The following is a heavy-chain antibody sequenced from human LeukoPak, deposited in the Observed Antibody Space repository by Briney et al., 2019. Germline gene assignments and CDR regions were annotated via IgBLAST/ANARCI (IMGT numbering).Heavy chain of an antibody. CDR3: TTDRAGRYFDWLFYFDY. CDR1: GFTFSNAW. CDR2: IKSKTDGGTT. Sequence: GSLRLSCAASGFTFSNAWMSWVRQAPGKGLEWVGRIKSKTDGGTTDYAAPVKGRFTISRDDSKNTLYLQMNSLKTEDTAVYYCTTDRAGRYFDWLFYFDYWGQGTLVTVSS. V-gene: IGHV3-15*01. J-gene: IGHJ4*02. D-gene: IGHD3-9*01.